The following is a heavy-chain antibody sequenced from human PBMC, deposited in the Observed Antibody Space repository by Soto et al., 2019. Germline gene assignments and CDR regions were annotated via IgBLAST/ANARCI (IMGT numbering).Heavy chain of an antibody. D-gene: IGHD3-22*01. CDR1: GFTFSSYS. V-gene: IGHV3-48*02. CDR3: ARDDYYDTSGYLALFDY. Sequence: GGSLRLSCAASGFTFSSYSMNWVRQAPGKGLERVSYISSSSSTIYYADSVKGRFTISRDNAKNSLYLQMNSLRDEDTAVYYCARDDYYDTSGYLALFDYWGQGTLVTVSS. CDR2: ISSSSSTI. J-gene: IGHJ4*02.